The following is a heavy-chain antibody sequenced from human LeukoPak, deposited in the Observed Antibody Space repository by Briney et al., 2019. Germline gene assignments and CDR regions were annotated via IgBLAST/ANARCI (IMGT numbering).Heavy chain of an antibody. J-gene: IGHJ4*02. CDR2: ISWNSGSI. Sequence: GGSLRLSCAASGFSLSSYSMHWVRQAPGKGLEWVSGISWNSGSIGYADSVKGRFTISRDNAKNSLYLQMNSLRAEDTALYYCAKNAADEDYYFDYWGLGTLVTVSS. CDR3: AKNAADEDYYFDY. D-gene: IGHD2-15*01. CDR1: GFSLSSYS. V-gene: IGHV3-9*01.